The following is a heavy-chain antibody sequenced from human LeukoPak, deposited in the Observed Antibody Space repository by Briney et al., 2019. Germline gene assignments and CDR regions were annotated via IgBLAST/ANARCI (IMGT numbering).Heavy chain of an antibody. CDR3: ARDQISYDFWSGYYKPFDY. V-gene: IGHV3-7*01. J-gene: IGHJ4*02. Sequence: GGSLRLSCAASGFTFSSYWMSWVRQAPGKGLEWVANIKQDGSEKYYVDSVKGRFTISRDNAKNSLYLQMNSLRAEDTAVYYCARDQISYDFWSGYYKPFDYWGQGTLVTVSS. CDR2: IKQDGSEK. CDR1: GFTFSSYW. D-gene: IGHD3-3*01.